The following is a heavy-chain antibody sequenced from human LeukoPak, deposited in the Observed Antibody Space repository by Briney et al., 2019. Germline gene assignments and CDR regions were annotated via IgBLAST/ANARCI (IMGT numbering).Heavy chain of an antibody. V-gene: IGHV3-11*01. D-gene: IGHD6-6*01. Sequence: GGSLRLSCAASGFTFSDYYMSWIRQAPGKGLEWVSYISSSGSTIYSADSVKGRFTISRDNAKNSLYLQMNSRRAEDTAVYYCAGIEYSSSSAFDYWGQGTLVTVSS. J-gene: IGHJ4*02. CDR2: ISSSGSTI. CDR3: AGIEYSSSSAFDY. CDR1: GFTFSDYY.